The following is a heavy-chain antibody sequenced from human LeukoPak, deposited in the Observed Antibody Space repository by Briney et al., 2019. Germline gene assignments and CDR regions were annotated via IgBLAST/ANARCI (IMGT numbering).Heavy chain of an antibody. J-gene: IGHJ4*02. D-gene: IGHD3-10*01. CDR2: ISERGGST. V-gene: IGHV3-23*01. CDR3: AKRGIVIRAVIIIGFHKEAYYFDY. CDR1: GITLSNYG. Sequence: GGSLRLSCVVSGITLSNYGMSWVRQAPGKGLEWVSGISERGGSTNYADSVKGRFIISRDTSKNTVYLQMNSLRVEDTAVYFCAKRGIVIRAVIIIGFHKEAYYFDYWGQGILVTVSP.